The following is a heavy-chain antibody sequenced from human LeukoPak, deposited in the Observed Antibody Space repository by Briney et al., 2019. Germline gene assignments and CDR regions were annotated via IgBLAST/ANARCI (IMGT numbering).Heavy chain of an antibody. CDR3: AREFMTDYYDSSGYTSGFDP. CDR1: GGTFSSYA. V-gene: IGHV1-69*05. CDR2: IIPIFGTA. J-gene: IGHJ5*02. Sequence: SVKVSCKASGGTFSSYAISWVRQAPGQGLEWMGGIIPIFGTANYAQKFQGRVTITTDESTSTAYMELSSLRSEDTAVYYCAREFMTDYYDSSGYTSGFDPWGQGTLVTVSS. D-gene: IGHD3-22*01.